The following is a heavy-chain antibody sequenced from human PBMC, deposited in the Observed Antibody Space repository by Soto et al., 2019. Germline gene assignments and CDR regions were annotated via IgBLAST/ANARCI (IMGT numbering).Heavy chain of an antibody. V-gene: IGHV3-11*01. CDR2: ISSSGSTI. Sequence: QVQLVESGGGLVKPGGSLRLSCAASGFTFSDYYMSWIRQAPGKGLEWVSYISSSGSTIYYADSVKGRFTISRDNAKNSLYLQMSRRRAEVTVVYYCARDLRPYYDFWSGYYADYWGQGTLVTVSS. CDR1: GFTFSDYY. J-gene: IGHJ4*02. CDR3: ARDLRPYYDFWSGYYADY. D-gene: IGHD3-3*01.